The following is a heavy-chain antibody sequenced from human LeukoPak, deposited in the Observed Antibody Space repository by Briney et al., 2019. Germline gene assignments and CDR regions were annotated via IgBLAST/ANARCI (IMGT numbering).Heavy chain of an antibody. Sequence: ASVKVSCKASGYTFTDYYMHWVRQAPGQGLEWMGWINPNSGGTNYAQKFQGWVTMTRDTSISTAYMELSRLTSDDTAVYYCASSGSGIAAAGTADYFDYWGQGTLATVSS. J-gene: IGHJ4*02. CDR3: ASSGSGIAAAGTADYFDY. CDR2: INPNSGGT. V-gene: IGHV1-2*04. CDR1: GYTFTDYY. D-gene: IGHD6-13*01.